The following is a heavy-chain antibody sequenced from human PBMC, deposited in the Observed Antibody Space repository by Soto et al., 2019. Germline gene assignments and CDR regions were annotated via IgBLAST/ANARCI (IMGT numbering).Heavy chain of an antibody. D-gene: IGHD2-15*01. J-gene: IGHJ5*02. CDR1: GGSISSSSSY. Sequence: SETLSLTCTVSGGSISSSSSYWGWIRQPPGKGLEWIGSIYYSGSTFYNPSLKSRVTISVDTSKNQFSLKLSSVTAADTAVYYCCAGSGQGQGFDPWGQGTLVTVSS. CDR3: CAGSGQGQGFDP. CDR2: IYYSGST. V-gene: IGHV4-39*01.